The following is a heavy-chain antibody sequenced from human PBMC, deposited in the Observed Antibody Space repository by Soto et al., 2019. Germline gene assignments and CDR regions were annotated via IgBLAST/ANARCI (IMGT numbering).Heavy chain of an antibody. CDR2: IYTTGST. D-gene: IGHD3-22*01. CDR1: GYSISSGYY. J-gene: IGHJ6*02. CDR3: AREGGYFDSSGSGVYHYYGVDV. Sequence: PSKTLSLTCAVSGYSISSGYYWGWIRQPPGKGLEWIGRIYTTGSTNYNPSLKSRVTMSLDTSRNQFSLKLSSVTAADTAVYYCAREGGYFDSSGSGVYHYYGVDVWGQGTTVTVSS. V-gene: IGHV4-38-2*02.